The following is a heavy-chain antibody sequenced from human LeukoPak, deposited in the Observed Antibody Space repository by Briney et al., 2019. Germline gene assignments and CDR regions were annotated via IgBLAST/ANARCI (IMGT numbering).Heavy chain of an antibody. D-gene: IGHD2-2*02. V-gene: IGHV3-7*01. CDR3: ARDLIVVVPAAIATHNYYYYGMDV. CDR2: IKQDGSEK. J-gene: IGHJ6*02. Sequence: GGSLRLSCAASGFTFSSYWMSWVRQAPGKGLEWVANIKQDGSEKYYVDSVKGRFTISRDNAKNSLYLQMNSLRAEDTAVCYCARDLIVVVPAAIATHNYYYYGMDVWGQGTTVTVSS. CDR1: GFTFSSYW.